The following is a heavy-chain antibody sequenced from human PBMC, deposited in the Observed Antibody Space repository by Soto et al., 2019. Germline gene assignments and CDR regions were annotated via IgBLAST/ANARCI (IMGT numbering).Heavy chain of an antibody. D-gene: IGHD6-13*01. V-gene: IGHV3-33*01. J-gene: IGHJ6*02. Sequence: WGSLRLSCAASGFTFSSYGMHWVRQAPGKGLEWVAVIWYDGSNKYYADSVKGRFTISRDNSKNTLYLQMNSLRAEDTAVYYCARDWEGSSWYGHYYGMDVWGQGTTVTVSS. CDR2: IWYDGSNK. CDR3: ARDWEGSSWYGHYYGMDV. CDR1: GFTFSSYG.